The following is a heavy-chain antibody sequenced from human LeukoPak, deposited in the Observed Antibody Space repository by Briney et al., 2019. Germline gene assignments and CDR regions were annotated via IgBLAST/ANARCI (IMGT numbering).Heavy chain of an antibody. J-gene: IGHJ4*02. V-gene: IGHV3-23*01. CDR1: GFTFSSYA. D-gene: IGHD3-10*01. CDR3: ARYYYGSWSYSHLLSDY. CDR2: ISGSGGST. Sequence: PGGSLRLSCAASGFTFSSYALSWVRQAPGKGLEWVSAISGSGGSTYYPDPVKGRFTISRDNSKNTVYLQMNRLRADGTAGYYCARYYYGSWSYSHLLSDYWGQGTLVTVSS.